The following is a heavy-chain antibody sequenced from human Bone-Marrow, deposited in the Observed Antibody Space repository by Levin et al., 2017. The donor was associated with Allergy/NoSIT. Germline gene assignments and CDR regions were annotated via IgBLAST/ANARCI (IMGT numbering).Heavy chain of an antibody. CDR3: ATSFRGLKGGAFDI. D-gene: IGHD5-12*01. CDR1: GFTFNSYT. J-gene: IGHJ3*02. Sequence: KAGGSLRLSCAASGFTFNSYTMNWVRQAPGKGLEWVSSITSSRAYIYYADSVKGRFTISRENGKKLLYLQMNSLRAEDTAVYYCATSFRGLKGGAFDIWGQGTMVTVSS. V-gene: IGHV3-21*01. CDR2: ITSSRAYI.